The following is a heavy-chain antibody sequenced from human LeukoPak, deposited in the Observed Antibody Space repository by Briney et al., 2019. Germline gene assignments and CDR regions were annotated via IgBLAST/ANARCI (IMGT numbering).Heavy chain of an antibody. V-gene: IGHV4-59*01. CDR2: IYYSGST. CDR1: GGSISSYY. Sequence: SETLSLTCTVSGGSISSYYWSWIRQPPGKGLEWIGYIYYSGSTNCNPSLKSRVTISVDTSKNQFSLKLSSVTAADTAVYYCARGIDYYDSSGHWDYWGQGTLVTVSS. D-gene: IGHD3-22*01. J-gene: IGHJ4*02. CDR3: ARGIDYYDSSGHWDY.